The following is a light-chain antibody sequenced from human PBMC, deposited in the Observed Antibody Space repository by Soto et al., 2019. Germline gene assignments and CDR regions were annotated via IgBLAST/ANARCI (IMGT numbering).Light chain of an antibody. V-gene: IGKV1-39*01. CDR1: QAISNY. CDR2: AAS. Sequence: DLQMTQSPSFLSASVGDRVTITCRASQAISNYVNWYQVRPGKAPKLLISAASTLQSGVPSRFGGSGSGKEFTLAITDLQPEDFATYYCQQSYTTLPLTFGGGTKVDIK. CDR3: QQSYTTLPLT. J-gene: IGKJ4*01.